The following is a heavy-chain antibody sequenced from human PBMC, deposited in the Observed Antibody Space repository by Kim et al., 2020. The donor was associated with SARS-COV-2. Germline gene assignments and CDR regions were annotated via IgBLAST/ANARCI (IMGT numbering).Heavy chain of an antibody. V-gene: IGHV3-30-3*01. CDR3: ARDDYGDYEYYFDY. CDR2: ISYDGSNK. J-gene: IGHJ4*02. D-gene: IGHD4-17*01. CDR1: GFTFSSYA. Sequence: GGSLRLSCAASGFTFSSYAMHWVRQAPGKGLEWVAVISYDGSNKYYADSVKGRFTISRDNSKNTLYLQMNSLRAEDTAVYYCARDDYGDYEYYFDYWGQGTLVTVSS.